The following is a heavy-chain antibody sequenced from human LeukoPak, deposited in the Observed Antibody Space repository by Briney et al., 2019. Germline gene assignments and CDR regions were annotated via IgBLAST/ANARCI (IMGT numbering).Heavy chain of an antibody. CDR3: ARLGMVRGVIVGWFDP. D-gene: IGHD3-10*01. CDR1: GGSISSSSYY. V-gene: IGHV4-39*01. Sequence: SETLSLTCTVSGGSISSSSYYWGWIRQPPGKGLEWIGSIYYSGSTYYNPSLKSRVTISVDTSKNQFSLKLSSVTAADTAVYYCARLGMVRGVIVGWFDPWGQGTLVTVSS. CDR2: IYYSGST. J-gene: IGHJ5*02.